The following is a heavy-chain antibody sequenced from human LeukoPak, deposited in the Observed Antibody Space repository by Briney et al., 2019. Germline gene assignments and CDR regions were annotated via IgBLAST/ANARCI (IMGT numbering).Heavy chain of an antibody. Sequence: SETLSLTCTVSGGSISSYYWSWIRQPPGKGLEWIGYIYYSGSTNYNPSLKSRVTISVDTSKNQFSLKLSSVTAADTAVYYCARDGGRGYSYGSDTFHIWGQGSMVTVYS. CDR2: IYYSGST. D-gene: IGHD5-18*01. CDR3: ARDGGRGYSYGSDTFHI. J-gene: IGHJ3*02. CDR1: GGSISSYY. V-gene: IGHV4-59*01.